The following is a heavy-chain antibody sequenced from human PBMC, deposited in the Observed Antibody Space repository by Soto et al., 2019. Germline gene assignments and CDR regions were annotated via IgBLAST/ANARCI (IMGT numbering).Heavy chain of an antibody. CDR1: GYNFAGYW. D-gene: IGHD3-3*01. V-gene: IGHV5-51*01. J-gene: IGHJ4*02. Sequence: GESLKISCKGSGYNFAGYWIAWVRQMPGKGPELMGIIYPSDSDTRYRPSFQGQVTISADKSISSAYLQWSSLRASDTAMYYCARGGVSTRTFDYWGQGTPVTVSS. CDR2: IYPSDSDT. CDR3: ARGGVSTRTFDY.